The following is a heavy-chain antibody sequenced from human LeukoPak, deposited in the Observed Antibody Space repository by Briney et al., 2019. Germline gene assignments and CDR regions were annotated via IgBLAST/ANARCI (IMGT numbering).Heavy chain of an antibody. Sequence: GGSLRLFCAASGFTFSSYSMNWVRQAPGKGLEWVSSISSSSSYINYADSVKGRFTISRDNAKNSLYLQMNSLRAEDTAVYYCARTVVLVGATDYWGQGTLVTVSS. CDR3: ARTVVLVGATDY. J-gene: IGHJ4*02. CDR2: ISSSSSYI. D-gene: IGHD1-26*01. CDR1: GFTFSSYS. V-gene: IGHV3-21*01.